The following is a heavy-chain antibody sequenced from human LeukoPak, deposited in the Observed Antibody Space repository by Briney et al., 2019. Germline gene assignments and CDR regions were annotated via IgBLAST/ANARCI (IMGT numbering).Heavy chain of an antibody. CDR2: IYPGDSDT. V-gene: IGHV5-51*01. Sequence: GESLKISCKGSGYSFISYWIGWVRQMPGKGLEWMGIIYPGDSDTRYSPSFQGQVTISADKSISTAYLQWSSLKASDTAMYYCARLMVRGVIIKYFDYWGQGTLVTVSS. J-gene: IGHJ4*02. D-gene: IGHD3-10*01. CDR1: GYSFISYW. CDR3: ARLMVRGVIIKYFDY.